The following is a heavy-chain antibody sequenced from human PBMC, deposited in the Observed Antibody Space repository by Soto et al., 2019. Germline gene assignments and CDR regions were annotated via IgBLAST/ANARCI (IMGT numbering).Heavy chain of an antibody. J-gene: IGHJ2*01. D-gene: IGHD3-10*01. CDR2: ISGGDGDT. V-gene: IGHV3-23*01. CDR1: GFTFTNYA. CDR3: ATDRFTSTVRKYWFFDL. Sequence: EVQLLDSGGGLVKPGGSLRLSCAASGFTFTNYAMTWVRQAPGKGLEWVSSISGGDGDTSYADSVKGRFTISRDNSENTMFLQMISLRPDDTAVYYCATDRFTSTVRKYWFFDLWGRGTLVTVSS.